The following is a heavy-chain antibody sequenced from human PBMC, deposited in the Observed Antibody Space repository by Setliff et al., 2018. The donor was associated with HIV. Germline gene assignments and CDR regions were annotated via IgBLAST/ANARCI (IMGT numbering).Heavy chain of an antibody. J-gene: IGHJ4*02. D-gene: IGHD5-12*01. V-gene: IGHV4-59*01. CDR1: GVSISSYY. Sequence: SETLSLTCSVFGVSISSYYWSWIRRSPGKGLEWIGIIFPGGATNYNPSLTSRVTISVDTSKNHLFLKLTSVTTADTAVYFCAKSSPSIGYITDCWGQGAPVTVSS. CDR3: AKSSPSIGYITDC. CDR2: IFPGGAT.